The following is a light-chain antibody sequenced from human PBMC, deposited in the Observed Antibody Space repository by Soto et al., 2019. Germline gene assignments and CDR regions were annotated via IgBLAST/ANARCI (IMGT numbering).Light chain of an antibody. J-gene: IGKJ1*01. CDR1: QDIRNS. CDR3: QQYETFSGT. Sequence: DIQMTQSPSFLSASVGDRVTITCQASQDIRNSLNWYQQKPGTAPNLLIYDASNLETGVPSRFSGSGSGTDFSFSISSLQPEDFATYYCQQYETFSGTFGPGTKVEI. CDR2: DAS. V-gene: IGKV1-33*01.